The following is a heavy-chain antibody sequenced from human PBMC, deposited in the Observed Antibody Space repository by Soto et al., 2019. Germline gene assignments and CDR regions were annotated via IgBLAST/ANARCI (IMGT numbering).Heavy chain of an antibody. V-gene: IGHV1-3*01. CDR1: GYTFTSYA. J-gene: IGHJ6*02. CDR2: INAGNGNT. D-gene: IGHD2-2*02. CDR3: ARDRVCSSTSCYMNYYYYGMDV. Sequence: ASVKVSCKASGYTFTSYAMHWVRQASGQRLEWMGWINAGNGNTKYSQKFQGRVTMTTDTSTSTAYMELRSLRSDDTAVYYCARDRVCSSTSCYMNYYYYGMDVWGQGTTVTVSS.